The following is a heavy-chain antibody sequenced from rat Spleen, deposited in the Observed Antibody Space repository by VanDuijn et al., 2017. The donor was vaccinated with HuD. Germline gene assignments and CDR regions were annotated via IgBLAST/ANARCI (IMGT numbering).Heavy chain of an antibody. CDR1: GFIFSNYD. Sequence: EVQLVESGGGLVQPGRSLKLSCAASGFIFSNYDMAWVRQAPTKGLEWIASINTGGGYTYYPDSVKGRFTISRDNAKSTLYLQMNSLRSEDTATYYCARRLYDYFDYWGQGVMVTVSS. CDR3: ARRLYDYFDY. V-gene: IGHV5S23*01. CDR2: INTGGGYT. J-gene: IGHJ2*01. D-gene: IGHD1-2*01.